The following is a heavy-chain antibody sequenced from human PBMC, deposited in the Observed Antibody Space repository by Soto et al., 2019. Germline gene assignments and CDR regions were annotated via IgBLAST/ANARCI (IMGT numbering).Heavy chain of an antibody. CDR1: DGSFSGYY. V-gene: IGHV4-34*01. J-gene: IGHJ5*02. CDR3: ARAGVVPAASANH. D-gene: IGHD2-2*01. CDR2: INQDGST. Sequence: SETLSLTCGVYDGSFSGYYWSWIRQPPGKGLEWIGEINQDGSTNYSPSLKSRVTISLDTSKNQFSLKLNSVTAADTAVYYCARAGVVPAASANHWGQGTLVTVSS.